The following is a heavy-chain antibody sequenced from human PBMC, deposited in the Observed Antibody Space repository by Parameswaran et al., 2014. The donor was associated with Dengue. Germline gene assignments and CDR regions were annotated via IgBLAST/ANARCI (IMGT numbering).Heavy chain of an antibody. D-gene: IGHD1-1*01. V-gene: IGHV1-69*01. CDR3: ARDESGTGN. CDR2: IIPIFGTA. J-gene: IGHJ4*02. Sequence: SWVRQAPGQGLEWMGGIIPIFGTANYAQKFQGRVTITADESTSTAYMELSSLRSEDTAVYYCARDESGTGNWGQGTLVTVSS.